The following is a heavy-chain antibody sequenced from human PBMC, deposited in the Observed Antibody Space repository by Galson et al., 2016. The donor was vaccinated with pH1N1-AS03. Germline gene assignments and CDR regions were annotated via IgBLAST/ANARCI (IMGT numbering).Heavy chain of an antibody. Sequence: LRLSCAGSGFTFSNYWMTWVRQAPGKGLEWVANIKQDGSETYYVDSVKGRFTIPRDNAKDSLYLQMNSLRADDTAVYYCAGGQYPGTPRGGLDVWGQGTTVTVSS. CDR1: GFTFSNYW. D-gene: IGHD2-15*01. CDR2: IKQDGSET. V-gene: IGHV3-7*01. CDR3: AGGQYPGTPRGGLDV. J-gene: IGHJ6*02.